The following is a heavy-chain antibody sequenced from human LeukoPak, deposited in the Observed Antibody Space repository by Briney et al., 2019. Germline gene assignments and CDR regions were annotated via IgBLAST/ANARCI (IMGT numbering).Heavy chain of an antibody. D-gene: IGHD5-24*01. CDR1: GGSFSGYY. J-gene: IGHJ4*02. CDR3: ARSVMATGDY. V-gene: IGHV4-34*01. Sequence: PSETLSLTCAVYGGSFSGYYLSWIRQPPGKGLEWIGEINHSGSTNYNPSLKSRVTISVDTSKNQFSLKLSSVTAADTAVYYCARSVMATGDYWGQGTLVTVSS. CDR2: INHSGST.